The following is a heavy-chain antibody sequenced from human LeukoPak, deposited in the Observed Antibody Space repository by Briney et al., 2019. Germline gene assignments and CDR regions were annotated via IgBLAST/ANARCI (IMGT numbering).Heavy chain of an antibody. J-gene: IGHJ4*02. CDR1: GYTFTRYN. D-gene: IGHD3-22*01. Sequence: ASVKVSCKSSGYTFTRYNINWERQATGQGLEWMGWMNPNSGNTGYAQKFQGRVTMTRNTSISTAYMELSSLRSEDTAVYYCARGRDRYYDSSGYYYVNSYWGQGTLVTVSS. V-gene: IGHV1-8*01. CDR2: MNPNSGNT. CDR3: ARGRDRYYDSSGYYYVNSY.